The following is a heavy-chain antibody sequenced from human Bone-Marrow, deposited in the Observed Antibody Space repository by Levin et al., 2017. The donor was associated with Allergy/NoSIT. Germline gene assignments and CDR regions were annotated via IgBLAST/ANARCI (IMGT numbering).Heavy chain of an antibody. CDR3: ARVIGGWELLGFDY. Sequence: QPGGSLRLSCAASGFTFSSYWMHWVRQAPGKGLVWVSRINSDGSSTSYADSVKGRFTISRDNAKNTLYLQMNSLRAEDTAVYYCARVIGGWELLGFDYWGQGTLVTVSS. CDR1: GFTFSSYW. V-gene: IGHV3-74*01. J-gene: IGHJ4*02. D-gene: IGHD1-26*01. CDR2: INSDGSST.